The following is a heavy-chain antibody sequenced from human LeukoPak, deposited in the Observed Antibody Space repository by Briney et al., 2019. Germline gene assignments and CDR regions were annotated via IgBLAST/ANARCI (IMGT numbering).Heavy chain of an antibody. CDR2: ISSSSSTI. J-gene: IGHJ4*02. V-gene: IGHV3-48*01. CDR3: ARDPTYYYDSSGYYDY. Sequence: GGPLRLSCAASGFTFSSYSMTWVRQAPGKGREWVSYISSSSSTIYYADSVKGRFTISRDNAKNSLYLQMNSLRAEDTAVYYCARDPTYYYDSSGYYDYWGQGTLVTVSS. CDR1: GFTFSSYS. D-gene: IGHD3-22*01.